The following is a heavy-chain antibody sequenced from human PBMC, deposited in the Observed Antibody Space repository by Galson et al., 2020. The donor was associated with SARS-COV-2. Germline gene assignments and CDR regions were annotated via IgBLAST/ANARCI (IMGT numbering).Heavy chain of an antibody. V-gene: IGHV3-48*03. D-gene: IGHD4-17*01. J-gene: IGHJ6*02. Sequence: GSLRLSCAASGFTFSSYEMNWVRQAPGKGLEWVSYISSSGSTIYYADSVKGRFTISRDNAKNSLYLQMNSLRAEDTAVYYCARTQDYGDYVYYYYYGMDVWGQGTTVTVSS. CDR2: ISSSGSTI. CDR3: ARTQDYGDYVYYYYYGMDV. CDR1: GFTFSSYE.